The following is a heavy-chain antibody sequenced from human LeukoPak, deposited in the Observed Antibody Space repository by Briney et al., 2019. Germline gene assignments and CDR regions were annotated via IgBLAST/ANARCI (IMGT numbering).Heavy chain of an antibody. CDR1: GGSISNYY. J-gene: IGHJ4*02. V-gene: IGHV4-4*07. Sequence: PSETLSLTCIVSGGSISNYYWSWIRQSAGKGLEWIGRMYISGTTDYNPSLKGRVTMSVDTSKNQFSLKLSSVTAADTAVYYCARGGRYSSSSVDYWGQGTLVTVSS. D-gene: IGHD6-6*01. CDR3: ARGGRYSSSSVDY. CDR2: MYISGTT.